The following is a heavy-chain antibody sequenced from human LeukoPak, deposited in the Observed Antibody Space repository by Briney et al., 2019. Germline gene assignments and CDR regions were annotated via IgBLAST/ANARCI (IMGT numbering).Heavy chain of an antibody. V-gene: IGHV4-61*01. CDR1: GGSISSSSYY. J-gene: IGHJ4*02. CDR3: ARGIVGGYNPVFDF. CDR2: VYYSGYT. D-gene: IGHD5-24*01. Sequence: SETLSLTCTVSGGSISSSSYYWSWIRQPPGKGLEWIGYVYYSGYTNYNPSLKSRVTISADTSKNQFSLNLSSVTAVDTAVYYCARGIVGGYNPVFDFWGQGTLVTVS.